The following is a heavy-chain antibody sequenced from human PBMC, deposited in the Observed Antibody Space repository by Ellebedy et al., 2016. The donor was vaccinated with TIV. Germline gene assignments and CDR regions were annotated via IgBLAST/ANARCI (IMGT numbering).Heavy chain of an antibody. CDR2: ISYDGNSK. V-gene: IGHV3-30*03. J-gene: IGHJ5*02. Sequence: GESLKISCAASGFAVSTYGMHWVRQAPGKGLEWVTMISYDGNSKYYADSVKGRFTISSDNSKNTVYVQMNSLTAEDTAVYYCARDPYSSGWYNWFDLWGQGTLLTVSS. D-gene: IGHD6-19*01. CDR3: ARDPYSSGWYNWFDL. CDR1: GFAVSTYG.